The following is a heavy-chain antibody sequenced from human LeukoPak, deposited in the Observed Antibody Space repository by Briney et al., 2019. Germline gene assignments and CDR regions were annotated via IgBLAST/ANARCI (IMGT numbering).Heavy chain of an antibody. CDR3: AKERRLSGFDY. CDR2: IRVSDGAR. V-gene: IGHV3-23*01. CDR1: GFAFPTYA. J-gene: IGHJ4*02. Sequence: GGSLRLSCVASGFAFPTYAMMWVRQVPGKGLEWVSSIRVSDGARFYADSVKGRFTMSRDNPKNTLYLQMNSLRAEDTAVYYCAKERRLSGFDYWGQGTLVTVSS. D-gene: IGHD3-16*02.